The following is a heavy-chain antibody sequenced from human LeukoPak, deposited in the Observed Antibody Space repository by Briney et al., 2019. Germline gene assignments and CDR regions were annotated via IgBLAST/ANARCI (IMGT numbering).Heavy chain of an antibody. CDR2: MSSGGTYI. J-gene: IGHJ4*02. CDR3: ARDRPTGASRVFVVQ. CDR1: GFTFSNHA. V-gene: IGHV3-21*01. D-gene: IGHD2-15*01. Sequence: GWSLRLSCTASGFTFSNHAMTWVRQAPGKGLEWVSSMSSGGTYIYYADSVRGRFTISRDNAKNSLYLVMNSLRAEDTATYYCARDRPTGASRVFVVQWGQGTLVTVSS.